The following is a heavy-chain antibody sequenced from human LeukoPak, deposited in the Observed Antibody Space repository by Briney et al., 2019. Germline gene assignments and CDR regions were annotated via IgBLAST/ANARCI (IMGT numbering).Heavy chain of an antibody. CDR3: AKSRWTMLVVIAFDY. D-gene: IGHD3-22*01. J-gene: IGHJ4*02. CDR1: GFTFDDFA. V-gene: IGHV3-9*03. CDR2: ISWNSGSI. Sequence: GGSLRLSCAASGFTFDDFAMHWVRQTPGKGLEWVSGISWNSGSIGYADSVKGRFTISRDNAKNSLYLQMNSLRPEDMGLYYCAKSRWTMLVVIAFDYWGQGTLVTVSS.